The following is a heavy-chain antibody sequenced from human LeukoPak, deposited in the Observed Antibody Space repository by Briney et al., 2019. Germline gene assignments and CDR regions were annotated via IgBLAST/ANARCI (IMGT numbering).Heavy chain of an antibody. CDR3: ARGIDRMVRGVIWFDP. D-gene: IGHD3-10*01. CDR1: GFTFSSYG. J-gene: IGHJ5*02. CDR2: IWYDGSNK. Sequence: PGGSLRLSCAASGFTFSSYGMHWVRQAPGKGLEWVAVIWYDGSNKYYADSVKGRFTISRDNSKNTLYLQMNSLRAEDTAVYYCARGIDRMVRGVIWFDPWGQGTLVTVSS. V-gene: IGHV3-33*01.